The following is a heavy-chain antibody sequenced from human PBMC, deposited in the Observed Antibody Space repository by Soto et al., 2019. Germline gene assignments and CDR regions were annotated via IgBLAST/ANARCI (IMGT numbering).Heavy chain of an antibody. CDR3: ARYRREAVAGYTLDN. CDR2: VYNSGST. J-gene: IGHJ4*02. D-gene: IGHD6-13*01. Sequence: SETLSLTCIVSGGSISSNYWTWIRQPPGKGLEWIGYVYNSGSTNYNPSLKSRVTISEDTSKSQFSLKVNSMTAADTAVYYCARYRREAVAGYTLDNWGQGILVT. V-gene: IGHV4-59*01. CDR1: GGSISSNY.